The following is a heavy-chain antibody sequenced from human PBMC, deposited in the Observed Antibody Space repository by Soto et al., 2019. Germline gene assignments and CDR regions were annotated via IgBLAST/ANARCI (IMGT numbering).Heavy chain of an antibody. J-gene: IGHJ3*02. Sequence: QVQLQESGPGLVKPSETLSLTCTVSGGSISSYYWTWIRQPPGKGLEWIGYIYYSGSTNYNPSLTSRATISADPSKTPFSLRLRSVTAADTAVYYCASFLPRIGGAFDIWGQGTMVTVSS. CDR2: IYYSGST. CDR1: GGSISSYY. D-gene: IGHD3-10*01. CDR3: ASFLPRIGGAFDI. V-gene: IGHV4-59*08.